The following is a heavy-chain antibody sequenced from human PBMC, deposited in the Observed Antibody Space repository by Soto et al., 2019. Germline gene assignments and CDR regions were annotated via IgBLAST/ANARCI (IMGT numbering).Heavy chain of an antibody. Sequence: QVQLQESGPGLVKPSQTLSLTCTVSGGSISSGDYYWSWLRQPPGKGLEWIGYIYYSGSTYYNPSLKGRVTISVDTYKNQFSLKLSSVTAADTAVYYCARVVGYCSSTSCYYSSGYYGMDVWGQGTTVTVSS. CDR1: GGSISSGDYY. V-gene: IGHV4-30-4*01. J-gene: IGHJ6*02. CDR2: IYYSGST. CDR3: ARVVGYCSSTSCYYSSGYYGMDV. D-gene: IGHD2-2*01.